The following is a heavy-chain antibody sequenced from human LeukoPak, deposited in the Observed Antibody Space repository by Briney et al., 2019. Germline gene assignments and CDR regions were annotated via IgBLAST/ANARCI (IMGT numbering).Heavy chain of an antibody. J-gene: IGHJ6*02. CDR1: GCSFTAYY. CDR3: ASLEYASGSSNSYYYYDGRDI. Sequence: ASVKVSCKASGCSFTAYYIHWVRQAPGQGLEWMGRISPTRGGTKYAQKFLGRVSMTRDTSISTSYMELSSLRPDDTAVYYCASLEYASGSSNSYYYYDGRDIWGQGTMVTVSS. D-gene: IGHD3-10*01. V-gene: IGHV1-2*02. CDR2: ISPTRGGT.